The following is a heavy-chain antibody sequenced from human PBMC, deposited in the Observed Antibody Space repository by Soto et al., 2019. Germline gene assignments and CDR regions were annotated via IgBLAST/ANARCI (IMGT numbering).Heavy chain of an antibody. CDR3: VRQNWDSYFSYFDS. CDR1: GFTFSSYS. V-gene: IGHV3-48*01. J-gene: IGHJ4*02. D-gene: IGHD2-21*01. Sequence: GGFLRLSCAASGFTFSSYSMNWVRQAPGKGLEWISYISSSSSAIYYADTVRGRFTGSRDNAKNSLYLQMNSLRVEDAAVYYCVRQNWDSYFSYFDSWGQGTLVTVSS. CDR2: ISSSSSAI.